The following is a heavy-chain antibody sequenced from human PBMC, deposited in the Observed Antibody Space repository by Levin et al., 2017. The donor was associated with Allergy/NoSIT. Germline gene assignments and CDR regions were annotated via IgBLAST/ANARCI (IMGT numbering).Heavy chain of an antibody. D-gene: IGHD2-2*01. J-gene: IGHJ5*02. V-gene: IGHV4-39*07. CDR1: GGSISSSSYY. CDR2: IYYSGST. CDR3: ARERHDIVVVPGAILGFDP. Sequence: PSETLSLTCTVSGGSISSSSYYWGWIRQPPGKGLEWIGSIYYSGSTYYNPSLKSRVTISVDTSKNQFSLKLSSVTAADTAVYYCARERHDIVVVPGAILGFDPWGQGTLVTVSS.